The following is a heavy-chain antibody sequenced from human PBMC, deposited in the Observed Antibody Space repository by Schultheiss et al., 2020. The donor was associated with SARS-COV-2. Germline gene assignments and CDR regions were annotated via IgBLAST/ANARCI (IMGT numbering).Heavy chain of an antibody. CDR2: IYYSGTT. CDR1: GGSFSGYY. D-gene: IGHD3-3*01. V-gene: IGHV4-34*01. J-gene: IGHJ4*02. Sequence: SETLSLTCAVYGGSFSGYYWSWIRQPPGKGLEWIGYIYYSGTTNYNPSLKSRVTISVDTSKNQFSLKLTSLTAADTAIYYCARGNDFVYFFDSWGQGTLVTVSS. CDR3: ARGNDFVYFFDS.